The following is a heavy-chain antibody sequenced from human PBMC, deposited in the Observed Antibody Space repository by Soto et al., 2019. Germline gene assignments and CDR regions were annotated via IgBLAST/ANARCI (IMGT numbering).Heavy chain of an antibody. J-gene: IGHJ6*02. Sequence: SETLSLTCAVYGGSFSGYYWSWIRQPPGKGLEWIGEINHSGSTNYNPSLKSRATISVDTSKNQFSLKLSSVTAADTAVYYCARGSAAGPFYYYYYGMDVWGQGTTVT. CDR2: INHSGST. CDR3: ARGSAAGPFYYYYYGMDV. V-gene: IGHV4-34*01. D-gene: IGHD6-13*01. CDR1: GGSFSGYY.